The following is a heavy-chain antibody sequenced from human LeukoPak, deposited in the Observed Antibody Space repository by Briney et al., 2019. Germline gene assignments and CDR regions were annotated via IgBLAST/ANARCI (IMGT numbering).Heavy chain of an antibody. CDR3: AREGFYDSIYSYYYYYMDI. CDR2: IKEDGSEK. CDR1: GFTFSSYE. D-gene: IGHD3-22*01. V-gene: IGHV3-7*01. Sequence: PGGSLRLSCAASGFTFSSYEMNWVRQSPGKGLEWVANIKEDGSEKHYVDSVKGRFTVSRDNAKNSLYLQMNSLRAEDTAVYYCAREGFYDSIYSYYYYYMDIWGKGTTVTISS. J-gene: IGHJ6*03.